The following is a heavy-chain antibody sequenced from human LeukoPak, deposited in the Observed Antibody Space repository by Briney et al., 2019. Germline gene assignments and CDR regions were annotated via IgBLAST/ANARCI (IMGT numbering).Heavy chain of an antibody. J-gene: IGHJ4*02. CDR3: AKDRGRDGYNYWLFGY. Sequence: GGSLRLSCAASGFTFSSYAMSWVRQAPGKGLEWVSAISGSGGSTYYADSVKGRFTISRDNSKNTLYLQMNSLRAEDTAVYYCAKDRGRDGYNYWLFGYWGQGTLVTVSP. CDR2: ISGSGGST. CDR1: GFTFSSYA. V-gene: IGHV3-23*01. D-gene: IGHD5-24*01.